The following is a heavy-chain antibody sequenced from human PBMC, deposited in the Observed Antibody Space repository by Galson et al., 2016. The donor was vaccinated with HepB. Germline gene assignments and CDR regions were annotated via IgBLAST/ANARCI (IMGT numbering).Heavy chain of an antibody. Sequence: SLRLSCAASGFTFSSYAMSWVRQAPGKGLERVSTISGSGGRTYYADSVKGRFTISRDNSKNTLYLQMNSLRAEDTAVYYCAKDLSPTMIVVVDDAFEVWGQGTMVTVSS. CDR2: ISGSGGRT. CDR3: AKDLSPTMIVVVDDAFEV. V-gene: IGHV3-23*01. CDR1: GFTFSSYA. J-gene: IGHJ3*01. D-gene: IGHD3-22*01.